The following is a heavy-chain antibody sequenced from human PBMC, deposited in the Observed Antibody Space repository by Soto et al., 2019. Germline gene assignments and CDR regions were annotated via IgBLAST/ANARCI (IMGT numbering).Heavy chain of an antibody. CDR2: IKQDGSEK. V-gene: IGHV3-7*01. Sequence: GGSLRLSCAASGFTFSSYWMSWVRQAPGKGLEWVANIKQDGSEKYYVDSVKGRFTISRDNAKSSLYLQMNSLRAEDTAVYYCARDLMDILTGYSYDAFDIWGQGTMVTVSS. CDR1: GFTFSSYW. J-gene: IGHJ3*02. CDR3: ARDLMDILTGYSYDAFDI. D-gene: IGHD3-9*01.